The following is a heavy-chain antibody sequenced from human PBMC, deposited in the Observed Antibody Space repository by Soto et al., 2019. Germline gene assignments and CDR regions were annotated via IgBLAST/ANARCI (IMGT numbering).Heavy chain of an antibody. CDR3: AKDEGSSGVPGY. CDR2: ISYDGSNK. Sequence: GGSLRLXCAASGVTFSSYGMHWVRQAPGKGLEWVAVISYDGSNKYYADSVKGRFTISRDNSKNTLYLQMNSLRAEDTAVYYCAKDEGSSGVPGYWGQGTLVTVSS. D-gene: IGHD6-19*01. V-gene: IGHV3-30*18. J-gene: IGHJ4*02. CDR1: GVTFSSYG.